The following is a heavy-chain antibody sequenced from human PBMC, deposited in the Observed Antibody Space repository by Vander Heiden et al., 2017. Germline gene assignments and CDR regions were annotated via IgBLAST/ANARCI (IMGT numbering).Heavy chain of an antibody. CDR3: AGVIEARPY. V-gene: IGHV3-21*01. CDR2: ISSGSSYI. J-gene: IGHJ4*02. D-gene: IGHD6-6*01. Sequence: EVQLVESGGGLVKPGESLRLSCAGSGFTFSSYSMNWGRQAPGKGLEWVSFISSGSSYIYYADSVKGRFTISRDNAKNSLYLQMNSLKAEDTAVYYCAGVIEARPYWGQGTLVTVSS. CDR1: GFTFSSYS.